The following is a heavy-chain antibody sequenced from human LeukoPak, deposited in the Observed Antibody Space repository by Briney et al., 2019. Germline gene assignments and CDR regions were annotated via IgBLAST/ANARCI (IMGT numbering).Heavy chain of an antibody. CDR1: GFSFSRNA. V-gene: IGHV3-23*01. D-gene: IGHD1-26*01. CDR3: ATHDTMVGIS. CDR2: VGGSNTDT. J-gene: IGHJ4*02. Sequence: PGESLKISCVASGFSFSRNAMNWLRQPPGKGLEWVSGVGGSNTDTSYADSVKGRFTISRDNSQNTVSLVMNNLRAEDTAIYYCATHDTMVGISWGQGTLVTVSS.